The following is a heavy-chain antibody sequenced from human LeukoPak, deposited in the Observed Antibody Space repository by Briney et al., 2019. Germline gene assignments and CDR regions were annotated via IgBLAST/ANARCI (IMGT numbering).Heavy chain of an antibody. CDR1: GFTFSSYA. CDR2: VTGGRGGGT. D-gene: IGHD1-20*01. Sequence: GGSLRLSCAASGFTFSSYAMSWVRQAPGKGLEWVSTVTGGRGGGTYYADSMEGRFTISRANSKNTVYLQMNSLTAEDTAVYYCAKYNWDDDFFDYWGQGSLVTVAS. J-gene: IGHJ4*02. CDR3: AKYNWDDDFFDY. V-gene: IGHV3-23*01.